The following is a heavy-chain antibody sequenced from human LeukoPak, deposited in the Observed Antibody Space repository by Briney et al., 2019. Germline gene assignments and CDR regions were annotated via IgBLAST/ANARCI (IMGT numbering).Heavy chain of an antibody. Sequence: GGSLTLSCAASGFTFNNGWMSWVPQAPGKGLEWVGHIKSNTDGGTTDYGAPVKGRFTISRDDSKNTLYLQRNSLKTEDTAVYYCATNNWGAQDLDYWGQGTLVTVSS. J-gene: IGHJ4*02. CDR1: GFTFNNGW. CDR2: IKSNTDGGTT. V-gene: IGHV3-15*01. CDR3: ATNNWGAQDLDY. D-gene: IGHD7-27*01.